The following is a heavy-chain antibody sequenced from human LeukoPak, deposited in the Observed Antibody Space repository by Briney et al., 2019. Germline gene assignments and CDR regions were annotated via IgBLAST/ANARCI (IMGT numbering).Heavy chain of an antibody. V-gene: IGHV1-2*02. J-gene: IGHJ6*04. CDR2: INPNTGGT. D-gene: IGHD2-2*01. CDR1: GYTLTDYY. Sequence: ASVKVSCKASGYTLTDYYIHWVRQAPGQGLEWMGWINPNTGGTNYAQRFQGRVIMTRDTSISTAYMDLSRLTSDDTAVYYCARGVVSYRLDAWGKGTTVIVSS. CDR3: ARGVVSYRLDA.